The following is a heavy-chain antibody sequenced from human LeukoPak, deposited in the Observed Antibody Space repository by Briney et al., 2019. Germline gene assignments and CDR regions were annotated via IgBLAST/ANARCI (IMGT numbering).Heavy chain of an antibody. D-gene: IGHD4-17*01. CDR1: GFSDSSSV. Sequence: GGSLRLSCAASGFSDSSSVILWVRQRQAKGLDWLAFIQYDGRNKYYADSVKGRFTMSRDNSKNTLTMFLQMNSLRVEDTAVYYCAKGGDYALDYWGQGTLVTVSS. CDR3: AKGGDYALDY. V-gene: IGHV3-30*02. CDR2: IQYDGRNK. J-gene: IGHJ4*02.